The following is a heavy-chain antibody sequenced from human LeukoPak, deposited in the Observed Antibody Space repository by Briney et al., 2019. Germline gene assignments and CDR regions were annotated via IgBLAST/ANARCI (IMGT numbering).Heavy chain of an antibody. CDR2: ISGNGRFI. CDR1: GFTFSDYY. J-gene: IGHJ6*02. CDR3: ARDLNTGMGV. V-gene: IGHV3-11*01. Sequence: GGSLRLSCAASGFTFSDYYINWIRQAPGKGLEWLSYISGNGRFIDYADSVKGRFTISRDNAQNLLFLQMNSLRAEDTAIYYCARDLNTGMGVWGRGTTVTVSS.